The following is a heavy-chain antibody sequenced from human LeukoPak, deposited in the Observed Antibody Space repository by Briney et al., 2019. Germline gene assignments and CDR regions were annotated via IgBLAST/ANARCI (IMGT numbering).Heavy chain of an antibody. CDR3: ARDATAFDI. Sequence: SETLSLTCTVSGGSISSGSYYWSWIRQPAGKGLEWIGRIYTSGSTNYNPSLKSRVTISVDTSKNQFSLKLRSVTAADTAVYYCARDATAFDIWGQGTMVTVSS. J-gene: IGHJ3*02. CDR2: IYTSGST. V-gene: IGHV4-61*02. CDR1: GGSISSGSYY.